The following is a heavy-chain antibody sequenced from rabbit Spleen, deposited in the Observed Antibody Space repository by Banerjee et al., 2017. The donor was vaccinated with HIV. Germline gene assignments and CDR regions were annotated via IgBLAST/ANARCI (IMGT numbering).Heavy chain of an antibody. CDR2: IDGGNCNS. V-gene: IGHV1S40*01. D-gene: IGHD1-1*01. J-gene: IGHJ2*01. CDR3: ASSNSVYSYDGLDS. Sequence: QSLEESGGDLVKPGASLTLTCTASGFSFSSGYAMCWVRQAPGKGLEWIACIDGGNCNSNYASWAKGRITISKASSTMVTLQMTSLTVADTATYFCASSNSVYSYDGLDSWGPGTLVTVS. CDR1: GFSFSSGYA.